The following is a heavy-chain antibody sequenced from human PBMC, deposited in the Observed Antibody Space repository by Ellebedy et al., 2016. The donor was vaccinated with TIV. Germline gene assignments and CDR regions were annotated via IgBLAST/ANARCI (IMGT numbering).Heavy chain of an antibody. CDR3: AKVHGYSYGYLEN. CDR2: ISWDGGST. D-gene: IGHD5-18*01. J-gene: IGHJ4*02. V-gene: IGHV3-43*01. CDR1: GFTFDDYS. Sequence: GESLKISXAASGFTFDDYSMHWVRQAPGKGLEWVSLISWDGGSTYYADSVKGRFTISRDNSKNSLYMQMNSLRTEDTALYYCAKVHGYSYGYLENWGQGTLVTVSS.